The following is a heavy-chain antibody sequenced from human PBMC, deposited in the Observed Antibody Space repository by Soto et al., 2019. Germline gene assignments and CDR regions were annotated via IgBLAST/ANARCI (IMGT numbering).Heavy chain of an antibody. Sequence: SETLSLTCTVSGGSVSSGSYYWSWVRQPPGKGLEWIAYIYYSGSTNYNPSLKSRVTISVDRYKNQFSLKLNSVTAADTAVYYCARATYYYYGMDVWGQGTTVTVSS. D-gene: IGHD1-26*01. CDR3: ARATYYYYGMDV. J-gene: IGHJ6*02. V-gene: IGHV4-61*01. CDR2: IYYSGST. CDR1: GGSVSSGSYY.